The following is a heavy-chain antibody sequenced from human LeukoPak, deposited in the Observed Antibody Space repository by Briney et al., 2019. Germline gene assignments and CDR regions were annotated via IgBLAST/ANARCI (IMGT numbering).Heavy chain of an antibody. CDR1: GYTFTGYY. Sequence: ASVKVSCKASGYTFTGYYMHWVRQAHGQGLEWMGRINPNSGGTNYAQKFQGRVTMTRDTSISTAYMELSRLRSDDTAVYYCASSTHFGRDYYFDYWGQGTLVTVSS. CDR3: ASSTHFGRDYYFDY. J-gene: IGHJ4*02. CDR2: INPNSGGT. V-gene: IGHV1-2*06. D-gene: IGHD3-10*01.